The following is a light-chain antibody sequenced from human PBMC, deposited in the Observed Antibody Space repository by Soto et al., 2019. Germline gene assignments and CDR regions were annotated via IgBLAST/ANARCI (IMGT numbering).Light chain of an antibody. V-gene: IGKV1-5*01. CDR1: QSIGSW. J-gene: IGKJ1*01. CDR2: DAS. CDR3: QQYNSYPGA. Sequence: DIQMTQSPSTLSAFVGDRVTITCRASQSIGSWLAWYQQKPGKAPKLLIYDASSLESGVPSRFSGSGSGTEFTLTISSLQPDDFASYTCQQYNSYPGACGQGSKVDI.